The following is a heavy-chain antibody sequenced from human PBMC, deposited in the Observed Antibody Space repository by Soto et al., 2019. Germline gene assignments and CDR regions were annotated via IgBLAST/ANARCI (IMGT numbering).Heavy chain of an antibody. CDR2: ISVSGGST. V-gene: IGHV3-23*01. J-gene: IGHJ5*02. CDR1: RFKCISYS. Sequence: VVSLRLSCAVARFKCISYSFSWVRKPPGKGLEWIARISVSGGSTHYADSVKDRFTVSRDNSKNTLYLKINNLRAEDTAFFYGAKLSRNIKTGSAPRGQGTLVPVSS. CDR3: AKLSRNIKTGSAP.